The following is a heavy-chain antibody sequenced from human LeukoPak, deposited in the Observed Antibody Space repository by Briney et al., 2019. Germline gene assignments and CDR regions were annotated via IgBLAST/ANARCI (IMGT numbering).Heavy chain of an antibody. CDR1: GYTFATYG. V-gene: IGHV1-18*04. D-gene: IGHD2/OR15-2a*01. Sequence: ASVHVSFTASGYTFATYGINWVRQAPAQGLEWMGWIGAFINNTNYAQKLQGRVTMTTDTSTTTAYMELRSLTSADTAVYYCARGLGSTYAFDLWGQGTMVTVSS. CDR3: ARGLGSTYAFDL. CDR2: IGAFINNT. J-gene: IGHJ3*01.